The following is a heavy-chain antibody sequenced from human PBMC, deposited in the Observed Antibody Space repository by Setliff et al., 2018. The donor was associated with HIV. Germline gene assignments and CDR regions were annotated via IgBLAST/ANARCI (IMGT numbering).Heavy chain of an antibody. CDR3: ARGFDY. CDR1: GGSISSGYYY. Sequence: SETLSLTCTVSGGSISSGYYYWSWIRQHPGKGLEWIGYIYSSGNPFYNPSLRSRVTISLDTSKNQFSLKLSSVTAADTAVYYCARGFDYWGQGISVTVSS. CDR2: IYSSGNP. J-gene: IGHJ4*02. V-gene: IGHV4-31*03. D-gene: IGHD3-10*01.